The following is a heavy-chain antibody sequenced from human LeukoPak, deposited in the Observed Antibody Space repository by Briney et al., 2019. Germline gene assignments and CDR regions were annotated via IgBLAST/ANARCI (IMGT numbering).Heavy chain of an antibody. J-gene: IGHJ6*02. CDR2: MNPNSGNT. Sequence: GASVKVSCKASGYTFTSHDINWVRQATGQGLEWMGWMNPNSGNTGYAQKFQGRVTMTRNTSISTAYMELSSLRSEDTAVYYCARGFSSGWYDDYYYGMDVWGQGTTVTVSS. CDR1: GYTFTSHD. V-gene: IGHV1-8*01. D-gene: IGHD6-19*01. CDR3: ARGFSSGWYDDYYYGMDV.